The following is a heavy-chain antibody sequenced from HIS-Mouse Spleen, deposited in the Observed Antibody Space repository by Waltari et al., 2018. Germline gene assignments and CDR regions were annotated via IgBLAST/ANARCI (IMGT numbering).Heavy chain of an antibody. J-gene: IGHJ2*01. CDR3: ARGPYYYDSSGYYPRYWYFDL. V-gene: IGHV1-8*01. D-gene: IGHD3-22*01. Sequence: QVQLVQSGAEVKKPGASVKVSCKASGYTFTSYDINWVRQATGQGLEWMGGMNPNKGNTGDAQKFQGRVTMTRNTSISTAYMELSSLRSEDTAVYYCARGPYYYDSSGYYPRYWYFDLWGRGTLVTVSS. CDR2: MNPNKGNT. CDR1: GYTFTSYD.